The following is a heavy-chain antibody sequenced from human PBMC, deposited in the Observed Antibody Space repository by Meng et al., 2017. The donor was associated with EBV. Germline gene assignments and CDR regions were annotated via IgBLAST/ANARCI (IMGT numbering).Heavy chain of an antibody. D-gene: IGHD1-26*01. CDR1: GYTFSSYG. Sequence: QVQLVQCGAEVKKPGASVKVSCTASGYTFSSYGISWVRQAPGQGLEWMGWISTYNGNTNYAPKLQGRVTMTTDTSTSTAYMELSSLRSEDTAVYYCARDRWEPKGKGWFDPWGQGTLVTVSS. V-gene: IGHV1-18*01. CDR2: ISTYNGNT. J-gene: IGHJ5*02. CDR3: ARDRWEPKGKGWFDP.